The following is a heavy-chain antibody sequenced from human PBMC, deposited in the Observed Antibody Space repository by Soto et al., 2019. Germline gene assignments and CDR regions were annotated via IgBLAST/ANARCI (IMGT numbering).Heavy chain of an antibody. Sequence: SVKVSCKASGGTFSSYAISWVRQAPVQGLEWMGGIIPIFGTANYAQKFQGRVTITADESTSTAYMELSSLRSEDTAVYYCARGAYSSGWYSFYFDYWGQGTLVTVSS. D-gene: IGHD6-19*01. J-gene: IGHJ4*02. V-gene: IGHV1-69*13. CDR2: IIPIFGTA. CDR3: ARGAYSSGWYSFYFDY. CDR1: GGTFSSYA.